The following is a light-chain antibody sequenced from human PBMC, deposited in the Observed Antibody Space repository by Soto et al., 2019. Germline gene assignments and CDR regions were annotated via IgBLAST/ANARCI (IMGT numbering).Light chain of an antibody. CDR2: DAS. J-gene: IGKJ3*01. CDR3: QQYDNLPLVT. V-gene: IGKV1-33*01. Sequence: DIQMTQSPSSLSASVGDIVTITCQASQDIFNYLNWYQQKPGKAPKLLIYDASNLETGVPSRFSGSGSGTYFTFTISSLQPEDIATYYCQQYDNLPLVTCGPGTKVDIK. CDR1: QDIFNY.